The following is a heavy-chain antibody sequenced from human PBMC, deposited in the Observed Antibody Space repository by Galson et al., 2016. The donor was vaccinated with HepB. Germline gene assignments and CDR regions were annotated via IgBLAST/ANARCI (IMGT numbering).Heavy chain of an antibody. J-gene: IGHJ4*02. CDR3: ATYNVSLGDYNAFDF. V-gene: IGHV1-18*01. CDR1: GYHFLNYG. D-gene: IGHD3-10*01. Sequence: SVKVSCKASGYHFLNYGISWVRQAPGQGLEWMGWISTYYGNTKSAQKVQDRVTMTTDTSTGTGYLELRSLTSEDTAVYYCATYNVSLGDYNAFDFWGQGTLVTVSA. CDR2: ISTYYGNT.